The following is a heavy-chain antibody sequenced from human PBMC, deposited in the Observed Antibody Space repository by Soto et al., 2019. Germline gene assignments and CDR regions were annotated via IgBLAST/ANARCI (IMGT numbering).Heavy chain of an antibody. CDR2: TYYRSKWYN. CDR1: GDSVSSNSAT. V-gene: IGHV6-1*01. CDR3: TRENGAAAQAHYYYGMDV. J-gene: IGHJ6*02. D-gene: IGHD2-2*01. Sequence: LSLTCAISGDSVSSNSATWNWIRQSPSRGLEWLGRTYYRSKWYNDYAVSVKRRLSINPDTSKNQLSLQLNSVTPDDTAVYYCTRENGAAAQAHYYYGMDVWGQGTAVTVSS.